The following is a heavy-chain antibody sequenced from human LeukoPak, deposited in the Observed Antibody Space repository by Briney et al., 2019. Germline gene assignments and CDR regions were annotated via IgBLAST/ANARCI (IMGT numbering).Heavy chain of an antibody. D-gene: IGHD5-18*01. CDR1: GGSISSGNYY. Sequence: SQTLSLTCTVSGGSISSGNYYWSWIRQPAGKTLEWIGRIHTSGSTNYNPSLKSRVSISIDTSKNQYSSRLSSVNAADTAVYYCARDRDTAMPYYFDSWGQGTLVTVSS. CDR2: IHTSGST. J-gene: IGHJ4*02. CDR3: ARDRDTAMPYYFDS. V-gene: IGHV4-61*02.